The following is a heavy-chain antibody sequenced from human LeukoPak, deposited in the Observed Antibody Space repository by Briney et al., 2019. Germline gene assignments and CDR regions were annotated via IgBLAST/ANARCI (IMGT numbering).Heavy chain of an antibody. J-gene: IGHJ6*03. CDR1: GGSFSGYY. D-gene: IGHD4-11*01. CDR2: INHSGST. V-gene: IGHV4-34*01. Sequence: PSETLSLTCAVYGGSFSGYYWSWIRQPPGKGLEWIGEINHSGSTNYNPSLKSRVTISVDTSKNQFSLKLSSVTAADTAVYYCARDAGGYSNYFYYYYYMDVWGKGTTVTVSS. CDR3: ARDAGGYSNYFYYYYYMDV.